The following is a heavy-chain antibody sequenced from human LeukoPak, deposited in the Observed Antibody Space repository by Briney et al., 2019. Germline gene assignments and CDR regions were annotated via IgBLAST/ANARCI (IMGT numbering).Heavy chain of an antibody. Sequence: GGSLRLSCAASRFTFSTYYMNWVRQAPGKGLEWVSFITGSSSYIYYTDSVKGRFTISRDNAKNSLFLQMNSLRDEDTAVYYCASGFSSSPYFDYWGQGTLVTVSS. CDR3: ASGFSSSPYFDY. J-gene: IGHJ4*02. V-gene: IGHV3-21*01. CDR1: RFTFSTYY. CDR2: ITGSSSYI. D-gene: IGHD6-6*01.